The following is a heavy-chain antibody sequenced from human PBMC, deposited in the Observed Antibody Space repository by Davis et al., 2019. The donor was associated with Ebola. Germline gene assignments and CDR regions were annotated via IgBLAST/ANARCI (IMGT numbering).Heavy chain of an antibody. Sequence: AASVKVSCKASGYTFTGYAMHWVRQAPGQRLEWMGWINAGNGNTKYSQKFQGRVTITRDTSASTAYMELSSLRSEDTAVYYCAREEMATTLRYWGQGTLVTVSS. D-gene: IGHD5-24*01. J-gene: IGHJ4*02. CDR3: AREEMATTLRY. V-gene: IGHV1-3*01. CDR1: GYTFTGYA. CDR2: INAGNGNT.